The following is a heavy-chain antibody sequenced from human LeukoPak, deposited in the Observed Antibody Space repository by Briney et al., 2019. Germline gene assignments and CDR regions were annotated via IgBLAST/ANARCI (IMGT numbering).Heavy chain of an antibody. CDR3: ARHSSSGWYYFDY. Sequence: SETLSLTCTVSGGSISSYYWSWIRQPPGKGLEWIGYIYYSGSTNYNPSLKSRVTISVDTSKNQFSLKLSSVTAADTAVYYCARHSSSGWYYFDYWGQGTLVTVSS. CDR1: GGSISSYY. D-gene: IGHD6-19*01. V-gene: IGHV4-59*01. CDR2: IYYSGST. J-gene: IGHJ4*02.